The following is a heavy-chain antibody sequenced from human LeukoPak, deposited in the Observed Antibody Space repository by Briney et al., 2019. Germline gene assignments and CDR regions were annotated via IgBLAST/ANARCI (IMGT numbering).Heavy chain of an antibody. CDR1: GYTLTELS. J-gene: IGHJ4*02. CDR3: ATGGPMIVVAPFDY. Sequence: ASVKVSCKVSGYTLTELSMHWVRQAPGKGLEWMGGFDPEDGVTIYAQKFQGRVTMTEDTSTDTAYMELSSLRSEDTAVYYCATGGPMIVVAPFDYWGQGTLVTVSS. CDR2: FDPEDGVT. V-gene: IGHV1-24*01. D-gene: IGHD3-22*01.